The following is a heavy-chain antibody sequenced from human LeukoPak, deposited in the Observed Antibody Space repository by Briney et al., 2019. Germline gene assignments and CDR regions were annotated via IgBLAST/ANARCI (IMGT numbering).Heavy chain of an antibody. CDR1: GGSLSGYY. CDR2: INRSGST. Sequence: NPSETLSLTCAVYGGSLSGYYWSSIRQPPGEGLEWIGEINRSGSTNYSPSLKSRVTISVDTSKKQFSLKLSSVTAADTAVYYCARGRQGVVVPAARKVSRRWFDPWGQGTLVTVSS. V-gene: IGHV4-34*01. CDR3: ARGRQGVVVPAARKVSRRWFDP. J-gene: IGHJ5*02. D-gene: IGHD2-2*01.